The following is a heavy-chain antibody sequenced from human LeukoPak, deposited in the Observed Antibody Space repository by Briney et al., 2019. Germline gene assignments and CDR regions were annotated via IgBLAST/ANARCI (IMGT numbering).Heavy chain of an antibody. CDR1: GYSFTTYW. J-gene: IGHJ4*02. Sequence: GVSLKISCRGSGYSFTTYWIGWVRQMPGKGLEWMGIIYPGDSDTRYSPSFQGQVTISADKSISTAYLQWSSLKASDTAMYYCAKGLLWFGELVPYYFDYWGQGTLVTVSS. CDR2: IYPGDSDT. CDR3: AKGLLWFGELVPYYFDY. V-gene: IGHV5-51*01. D-gene: IGHD3-10*01.